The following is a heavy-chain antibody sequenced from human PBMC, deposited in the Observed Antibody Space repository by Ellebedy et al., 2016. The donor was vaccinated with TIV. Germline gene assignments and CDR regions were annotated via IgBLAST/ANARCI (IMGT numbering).Heavy chain of an antibody. D-gene: IGHD3-22*01. Sequence: MPSETLSLTCTVSGGSISSGGYYWSWIRQHPGKGLEWIGYIYYSGSTYYNPSLKSRVTISVDTSKNQFSLKPSSVTAADTAVYYCARYDSSGYYPWEAFDIWGQGTMVTVSS. CDR3: ARYDSSGYYPWEAFDI. V-gene: IGHV4-31*03. CDR2: IYYSGST. J-gene: IGHJ3*02. CDR1: GGSISSGGYY.